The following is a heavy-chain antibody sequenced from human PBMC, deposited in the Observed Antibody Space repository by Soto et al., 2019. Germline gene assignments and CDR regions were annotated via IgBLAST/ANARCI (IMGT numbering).Heavy chain of an antibody. CDR3: AKDLVHGNYFDY. V-gene: IGHV3-23*01. D-gene: IGHD3-10*01. Sequence: GSLRLSCAASGFTFNSYAMSWVRQAPGKGLEWVSTISRSGGSTYYADSVKGRFTISRDNSKNTLYLQMNSLRADDTAVYYCAKDLVHGNYFDYWGQGTQVTLSS. CDR2: ISRSGGST. CDR1: GFTFNSYA. J-gene: IGHJ4*02.